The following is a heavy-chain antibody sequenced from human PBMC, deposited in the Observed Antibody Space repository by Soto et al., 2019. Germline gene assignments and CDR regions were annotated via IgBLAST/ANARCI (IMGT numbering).Heavy chain of an antibody. V-gene: IGHV3-23*01. CDR2: ISGSGDST. Sequence: EVQLLESGGGLVQPGGSLRLSCAASGFTVSSYAMSWVRQAPGKGLEWVSVISGSGDSTYYADSVKGRFTISIDNSRNTLYMQMNSRRAEDTAVYYCSRRSRDSYFDYWGQRTLFTVSP. D-gene: IGHD6-13*01. J-gene: IGHJ4*02. CDR3: SRRSRDSYFDY. CDR1: GFTVSSYA.